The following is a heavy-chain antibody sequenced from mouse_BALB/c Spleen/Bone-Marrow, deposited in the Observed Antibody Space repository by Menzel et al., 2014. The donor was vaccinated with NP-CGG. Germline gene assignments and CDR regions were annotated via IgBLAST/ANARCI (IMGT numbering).Heavy chain of an antibody. CDR2: IWGDGST. D-gene: IGHD2-4*01. J-gene: IGHJ4*01. CDR1: GFSLTGYG. V-gene: IGHV2-6-7*01. Sequence: VKLMESGPGLVAPSQSLSITCTVSGFSLTGYGVSWVRQPPGKGLEWLGMIWGDGSTDYNSAPKSRLSISKDNSKSQVFLKMNSLQTDDTARYYCARDSFLITRALDYWGQGTSVTVSS. CDR3: ARDSFLITRALDY.